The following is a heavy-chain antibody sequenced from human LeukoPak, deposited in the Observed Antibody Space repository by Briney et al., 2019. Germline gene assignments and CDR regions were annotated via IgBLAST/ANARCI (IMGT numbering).Heavy chain of an antibody. D-gene: IGHD3-9*01. V-gene: IGHV3-9*01. CDR1: GFTFDDYA. Sequence: GGSLRLSCAASGFTFDDYAMHWVRQAPGKGLEWVSGISWNSGSIGYADSVKGRFTISRDNAKNSLYLQMNSLRAEDTALYYCAKDGDYGYFDWLPHQNSEYFQHWGQGTLVTVSS. CDR2: ISWNSGSI. J-gene: IGHJ1*01. CDR3: AKDGDYGYFDWLPHQNSEYFQH.